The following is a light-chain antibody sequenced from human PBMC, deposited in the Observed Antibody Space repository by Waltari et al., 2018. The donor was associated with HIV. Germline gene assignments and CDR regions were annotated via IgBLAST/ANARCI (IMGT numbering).Light chain of an antibody. CDR1: QSVSSY. J-gene: IGKJ4*01. CDR3: QQSGSWPLT. V-gene: IGKV3-11*01. Sequence: EIVLTQSPATLSLSPGERATLSCRASQSVSSYLAWYQQKPGQAPRLLIYDASNRSTVIPARFSGSGSGTDFTLTISSLQPEDFAVYYCQQSGSWPLTFGGGTRVEIK. CDR2: DAS.